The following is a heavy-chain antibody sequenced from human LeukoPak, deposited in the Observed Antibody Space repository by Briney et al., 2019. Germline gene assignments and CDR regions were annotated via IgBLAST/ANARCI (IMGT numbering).Heavy chain of an antibody. CDR2: ISGSGGGT. CDR1: GITLSNYA. V-gene: IGHV3-23*01. J-gene: IGHJ4*02. Sequence: GGSLRLSCAVSGITLSNYAMSRVRQAPGKGLEWVAGISGSGGGTHYADSVKGRFTISRDNPKNTLYLQMNNLRAGDTAVYFCAKRGVVIRVILVGFHKEAYYFDSWGQGALVTVSS. D-gene: IGHD3-22*01. CDR3: AKRGVVIRVILVGFHKEAYYFDS.